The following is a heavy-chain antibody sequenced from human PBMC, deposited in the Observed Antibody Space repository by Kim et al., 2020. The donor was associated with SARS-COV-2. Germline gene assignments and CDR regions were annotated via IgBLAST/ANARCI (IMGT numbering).Heavy chain of an antibody. CDR1: GGSISSSSYY. CDR3: AREELEPQRNFDY. D-gene: IGHD1-1*01. Sequence: SETLSLTCTVSGGSISSSSYYWGWIRQPPGKGLEWIGSIYYSGSTYYNPSLKSRVTISVDTSKNQFSLKLSSVTAADTAVYYCAREELEPQRNFDYWGQGTLVTVSS. CDR2: IYYSGST. J-gene: IGHJ4*02. V-gene: IGHV4-39*02.